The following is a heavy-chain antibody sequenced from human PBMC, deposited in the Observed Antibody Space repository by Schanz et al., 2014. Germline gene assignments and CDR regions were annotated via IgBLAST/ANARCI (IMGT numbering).Heavy chain of an antibody. CDR2: IKGKTDGGTA. D-gene: IGHD2-8*01. Sequence: EVQLVESGGGLVKPGGSLRLSCATSGLTFTSACMSWVRQAPGKGLEWVSRIKGKTDGGTADYAAPMKGRFTISRDDSKNAQFLQMNSLETEDAAVYNCTTDNGHFAFDFWGQGTMVTVSS. V-gene: IGHV3-15*01. CDR3: TTDNGHFAFDF. CDR1: GLTFTSAC. J-gene: IGHJ3*01.